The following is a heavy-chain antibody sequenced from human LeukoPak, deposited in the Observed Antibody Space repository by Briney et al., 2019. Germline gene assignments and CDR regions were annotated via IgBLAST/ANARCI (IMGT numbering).Heavy chain of an antibody. CDR2: ISYDGSNK. J-gene: IGHJ3*02. D-gene: IGHD6-13*01. Sequence: GWSLRLSCAASGFTLSSYGMHWVGQAPGKGVEWEAVISYDGSNKYYGDSVKGRFTISRDNSKNTPYLQMNSLRAEDTAVYYCAKDNAYRSSWYAFDIWGQGTMVTVSS. CDR3: AKDNAYRSSWYAFDI. V-gene: IGHV3-30*18. CDR1: GFTLSSYG.